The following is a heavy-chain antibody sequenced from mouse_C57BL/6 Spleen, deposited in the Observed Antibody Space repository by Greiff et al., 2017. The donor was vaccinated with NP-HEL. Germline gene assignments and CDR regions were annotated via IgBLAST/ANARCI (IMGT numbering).Heavy chain of an antibody. Sequence: EVQLVESGGGLVKPGGSLKLSCAASGFTISDYGMHWVRQAPEKGLEWVAYISSGISTINYADTVKGRVTISRDNAKNTPFLQMTSLGSEDTAMYYSTRKAELGRYFDVWGTGTTVTVSS. CDR2: ISSGISTI. D-gene: IGHD4-1*01. V-gene: IGHV5-17*01. CDR3: TRKAELGRYFDV. J-gene: IGHJ1*03. CDR1: GFTISDYG.